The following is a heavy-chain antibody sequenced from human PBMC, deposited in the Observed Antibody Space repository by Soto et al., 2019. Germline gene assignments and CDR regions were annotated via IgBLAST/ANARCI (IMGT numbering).Heavy chain of an antibody. Sequence: PSETLSLTCTVSGGSISSYYWSWIRQPPGKGLEWIGYIYYSGSTNYNPSLKSRVTISVDTSKNQFSLKLSSVTAADTAVYYCATMGAYCGGDCSAFDIWGQGTMVTVSS. CDR3: ATMGAYCGGDCSAFDI. J-gene: IGHJ3*02. D-gene: IGHD2-21*02. CDR2: IYYSGST. CDR1: GGSISSYY. V-gene: IGHV4-59*01.